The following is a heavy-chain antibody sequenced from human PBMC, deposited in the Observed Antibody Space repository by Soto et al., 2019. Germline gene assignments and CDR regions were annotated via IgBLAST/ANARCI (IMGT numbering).Heavy chain of an antibody. J-gene: IGHJ4*02. Sequence: QVQLQESGPGLVKPSETLSLTCTVSGGSISSYYWSWIRQPPGKGLEWIGYIYYSGSTNYNPSLKSRVTISVDTSKNQCSLKVSSVTAADTAVYYCAREWAVAGFDYWGQGTLVTVSS. V-gene: IGHV4-59*01. CDR1: GGSISSYY. CDR2: IYYSGST. D-gene: IGHD6-19*01. CDR3: AREWAVAGFDY.